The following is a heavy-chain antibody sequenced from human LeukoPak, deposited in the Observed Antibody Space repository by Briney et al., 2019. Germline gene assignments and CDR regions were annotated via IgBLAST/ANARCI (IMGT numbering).Heavy chain of an antibody. D-gene: IGHD3-10*01. CDR2: ISYDGKVT. Sequence: GRSLRLSCAASGFTFSKFGMHWVRQAPGKGLEWMAVISYDGKVTYYADSVKGRFTISRDISKNTLYLQMTSLRGEDTALYYCAKERDYRVSTSCDYWGQGTQVTVSS. J-gene: IGHJ4*02. CDR3: AKERDYRVSTSCDY. V-gene: IGHV3-30*18. CDR1: GFTFSKFG.